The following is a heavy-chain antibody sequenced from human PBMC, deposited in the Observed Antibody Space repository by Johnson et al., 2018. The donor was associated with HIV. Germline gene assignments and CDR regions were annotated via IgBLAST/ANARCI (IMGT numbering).Heavy chain of an antibody. CDR1: GFTFSSYG. CDR3: AKCIWGSSLIDAFDI. Sequence: QVQLVESGGGLVQPGGSLRLSCAASGFTFSSYGMHWVRQAPGKGLEWVAIVSYDGSNKYYADSVKGRFSISRDNSKNMLYLQMNSLRAEDTAVYYCAKCIWGSSLIDAFDIWGQGTMVTVSS. J-gene: IGHJ3*02. D-gene: IGHD6-13*01. CDR2: VSYDGSNK. V-gene: IGHV3-30*18.